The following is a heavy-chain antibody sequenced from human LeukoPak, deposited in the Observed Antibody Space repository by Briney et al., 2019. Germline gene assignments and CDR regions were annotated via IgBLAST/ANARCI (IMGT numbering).Heavy chain of an antibody. J-gene: IGHJ4*02. CDR1: GFTFSSYS. D-gene: IGHD6-19*01. CDR2: ISSSSSTI. CDR3: ARENSSGPLDY. Sequence: GGSLRLSCAASGFTFSSYSMNWVRQAPGQGLEWVSYISSSSSTIYYADSVEGRFTISRDNAKNSLYLQMNSLRAEDTAVYYCARENSSGPLDYWGQGTLVTVSS. V-gene: IGHV3-48*01.